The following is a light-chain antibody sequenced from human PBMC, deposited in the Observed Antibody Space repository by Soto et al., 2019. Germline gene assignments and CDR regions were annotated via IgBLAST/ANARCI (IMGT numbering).Light chain of an antibody. CDR3: QQYGTSLLT. V-gene: IGKV3-20*01. Sequence: EIMLTQSPGTLSLSPGERATLSCRASQSVSSDNLAWYQQKPGQAPRLLIYGASHRATGIPDRFSGSGSGTEFTLTISILEPEDFAVYYCQQYGTSLLTFGGGTKVDIK. CDR2: GAS. J-gene: IGKJ4*01. CDR1: QSVSSDN.